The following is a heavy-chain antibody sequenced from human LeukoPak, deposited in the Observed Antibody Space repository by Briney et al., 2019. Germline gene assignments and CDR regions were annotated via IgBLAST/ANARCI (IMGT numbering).Heavy chain of an antibody. CDR1: GFTFSSFN. Sequence: GGSLRLSCAASGFTFSSFNMNWVRQAPGEGLEWVSSISSSSTYISYADSVKGRFTISRDNAKNSLYLQMNSLRAEDTAVYYCARYSGTYRDYWGQGTLVTVSS. D-gene: IGHD1-26*01. J-gene: IGHJ4*02. CDR3: ARYSGTYRDY. V-gene: IGHV3-21*01. CDR2: ISSSSTYI.